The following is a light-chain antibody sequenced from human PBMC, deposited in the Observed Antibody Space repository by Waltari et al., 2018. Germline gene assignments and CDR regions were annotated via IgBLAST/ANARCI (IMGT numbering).Light chain of an antibody. CDR2: DAS. Sequence: EIVLTQSQGTLSLSPGERATLSCRASQRVGRSLCWYQQKHCQAPRLLIYDASTRATGIPDSFSGGWSGTDFSLPISRLEPEDFAVYYCQMYVRLPATFGQGTKVEI. J-gene: IGKJ1*01. CDR3: QMYVRLPAT. CDR1: QRVGRS. V-gene: IGKV3-20*01.